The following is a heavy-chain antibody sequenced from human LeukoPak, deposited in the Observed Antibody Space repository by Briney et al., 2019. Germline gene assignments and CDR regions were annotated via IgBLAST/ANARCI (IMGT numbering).Heavy chain of an antibody. CDR2: IYHSGST. V-gene: IGHV4-4*02. D-gene: IGHD3-10*02. CDR1: GGSISSSNW. Sequence: SRTLSLTCAVSGGSISSSNWWSGVRQPPKKGLEWMGEIYHSGSTKYNPSLKSRVTISVDKSKYEFSLKLGSVTGADTAVCYCASWSYYVSRYWGQGNLVTVSS. CDR3: ASWSYYVSRY. J-gene: IGHJ4*02.